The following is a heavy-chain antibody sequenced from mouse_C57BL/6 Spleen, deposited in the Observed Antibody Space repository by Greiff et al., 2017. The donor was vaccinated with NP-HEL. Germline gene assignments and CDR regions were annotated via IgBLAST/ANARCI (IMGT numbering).Heavy chain of an antibody. CDR2: IWSGGST. Sequence: VQLQESGPGLVQPSQSLSITCTVSGFSLTSYGVHWVRQSPGKGLEWLGVIWSGGSTDYNAAFISRLSISKDNSKSQVFFKMNSLQADDTAIYYCARNALYDYDELYYAMDYWGQGTSVTVSS. J-gene: IGHJ4*01. V-gene: IGHV2-2*01. CDR3: ARNALYDYDELYYAMDY. D-gene: IGHD2-4*01. CDR1: GFSLTSYG.